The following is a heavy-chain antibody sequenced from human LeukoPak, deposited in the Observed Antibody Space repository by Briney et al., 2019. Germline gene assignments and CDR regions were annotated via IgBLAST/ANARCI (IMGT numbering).Heavy chain of an antibody. J-gene: IGHJ4*02. V-gene: IGHV4-39*07. Sequence: SETLSLTCTVSGGSISSSSYYWGWIRQPPGKGLEWIGEINHSGSTNYNPSLKSRVTISVDTSKNQFSLKLSSVTAADTAVYYCARTGGYYRTLYFDYWGQGTLVTVSS. CDR1: GGSISSSSYY. D-gene: IGHD3-22*01. CDR3: ARTGGYYRTLYFDY. CDR2: INHSGST.